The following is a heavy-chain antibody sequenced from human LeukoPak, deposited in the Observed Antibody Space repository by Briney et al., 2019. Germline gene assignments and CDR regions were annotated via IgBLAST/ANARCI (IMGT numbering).Heavy chain of an antibody. Sequence: GASVKVSCKASGGTFSSYAISWVRQAPGQGLEWMGGIIPIFGTANYAQRFQGRVTITADESTSTAYMELSSLRSEDTAVYYCAREGLAAGLRVMDYWGQGTLVTVSS. V-gene: IGHV1-69*01. CDR3: AREGLAAGLRVMDY. D-gene: IGHD6-13*01. CDR2: IIPIFGTA. J-gene: IGHJ4*02. CDR1: GGTFSSYA.